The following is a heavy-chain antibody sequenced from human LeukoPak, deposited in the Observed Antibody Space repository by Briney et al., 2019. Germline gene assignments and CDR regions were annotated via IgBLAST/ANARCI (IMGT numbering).Heavy chain of an antibody. V-gene: IGHV4-34*01. J-gene: IGHJ4*02. CDR1: GGSFSGYY. D-gene: IGHD3-22*01. CDR2: INHSGST. Sequence: SETLSLTCAVYGGSFSGYYWSWIRQPPGKGLEWIGEINHSGSTNYNPSLKSRVTISVDTSKNQFSLKLSSVTAADTAVYYCARGVYYYDSSGYYYVDRFDYWGQGTLVTVSS. CDR3: ARGVYYYDSSGYYYVDRFDY.